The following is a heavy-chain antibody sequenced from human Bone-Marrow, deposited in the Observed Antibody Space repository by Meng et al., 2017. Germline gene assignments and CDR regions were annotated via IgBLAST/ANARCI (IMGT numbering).Heavy chain of an antibody. D-gene: IGHD6-19*01. CDR2: IYYRSRWYN. CDR3: AREYSSKFDY. J-gene: IGHJ4*02. V-gene: IGHV6-1*01. CDR1: GDSVSSNIAA. Sequence: QVQLQQSGPGVVKPSQTLSLTCAISGDSVSSNIAAWNWIRQSPSRGLEWLGRIYYRSRWYNDYALSVKSRVSINPDTSKNQFSLQLNSVTLEDTAVYYCAREYSSKFDYWGQGTLVTVSS.